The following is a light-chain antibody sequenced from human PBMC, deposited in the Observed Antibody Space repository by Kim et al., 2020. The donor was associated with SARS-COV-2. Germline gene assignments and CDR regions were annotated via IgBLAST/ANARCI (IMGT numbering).Light chain of an antibody. Sequence: SPGERAALACRASQSVSSSYLAWYQQKPGQAPRLLIYGSSSRATGIPDRFSGSGSGTDFTLTISRLEPEEFAVYYCQQYGSSPQTFGRGTKVDIK. J-gene: IGKJ1*01. CDR3: QQYGSSPQT. CDR1: QSVSSSY. CDR2: GSS. V-gene: IGKV3-20*01.